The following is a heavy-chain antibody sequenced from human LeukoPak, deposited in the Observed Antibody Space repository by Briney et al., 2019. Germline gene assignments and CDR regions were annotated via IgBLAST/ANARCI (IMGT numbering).Heavy chain of an antibody. Sequence: GGSLRLSCAASGFTFSSYGMHWVRQAPGKGLEWVAVISYDGSNKYYADSVKGRFTISRDNSKNTLYLQMNSLRAEDTAVYYCAKASYDDSSGYYRPDDAFDIWGQGTMVTVSS. CDR3: AKASYDDSSGYYRPDDAFDI. J-gene: IGHJ3*02. V-gene: IGHV3-30*18. CDR1: GFTFSSYG. CDR2: ISYDGSNK. D-gene: IGHD3-22*01.